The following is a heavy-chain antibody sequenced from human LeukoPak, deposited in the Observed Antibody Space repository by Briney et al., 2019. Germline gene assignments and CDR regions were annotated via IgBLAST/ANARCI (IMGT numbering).Heavy chain of an antibody. V-gene: IGHV4-39*07. CDR1: GGSINSNNYY. CDR3: ARSPRLPYSSGWYYFDY. Sequence: SETLPLTCTVSGGSINSNNYYWGWIRQPPGKGLEWIGSIYYSGSTYYNPSLKSRVTISVDTSKNQFSLKLSSVTAADTAVYYRARSPRLPYSSGWYYFDYWGQGTLVTVSS. J-gene: IGHJ4*02. D-gene: IGHD6-19*01. CDR2: IYYSGST.